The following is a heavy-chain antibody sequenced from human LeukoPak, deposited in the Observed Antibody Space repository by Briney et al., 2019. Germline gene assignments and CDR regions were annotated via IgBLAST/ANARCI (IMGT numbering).Heavy chain of an antibody. CDR1: GFPFSSYA. D-gene: IGHD3-3*01. CDR3: ASGPPFLKYFEY. Sequence: GGSLRLSCAASGFPFSSYAMSWVRQSPGKGLEWVSAISGGNGNTYYAYYADSVRGRFTISRDSSKNTLYLQMNSLRAEDTAVYYCASGPPFLKYFEYWGQGTLVTVSS. V-gene: IGHV3-23*01. CDR2: ISGGNGNTYYA. J-gene: IGHJ4*02.